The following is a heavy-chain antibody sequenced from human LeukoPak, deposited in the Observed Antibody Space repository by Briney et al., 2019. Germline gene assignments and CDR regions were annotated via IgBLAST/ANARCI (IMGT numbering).Heavy chain of an antibody. Sequence: PGGSLRLSCAASGFTFSDYYMSWIRQAPGKGLEWVSYISSSGSTIYYADSVKGRFTISRDNAKNSLSLQINSLRAEDTAVYYCARDITVTPYYFDYWGQGTLVTVSS. D-gene: IGHD4-17*01. CDR3: ARDITVTPYYFDY. CDR2: ISSSGSTI. CDR1: GFTFSDYY. V-gene: IGHV3-11*04. J-gene: IGHJ4*02.